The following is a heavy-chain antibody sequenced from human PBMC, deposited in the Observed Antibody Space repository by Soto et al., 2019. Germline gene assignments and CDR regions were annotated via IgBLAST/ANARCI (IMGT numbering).Heavy chain of an antibody. Sequence: ASVKFSCKASGGTFSSYAISWVRQAPGQGLEWMGRIIPILGIANYAQKFQGRVTITADKSTSTAYMELSSTRSEDTAVYYCAIGGRSGYYYDSSGYYYYYGMDVWGQGTTVTVSS. CDR1: GGTFSSYA. CDR3: AIGGRSGYYYDSSGYYYYYGMDV. V-gene: IGHV1-69*04. D-gene: IGHD3-22*01. CDR2: IIPILGIA. J-gene: IGHJ6*02.